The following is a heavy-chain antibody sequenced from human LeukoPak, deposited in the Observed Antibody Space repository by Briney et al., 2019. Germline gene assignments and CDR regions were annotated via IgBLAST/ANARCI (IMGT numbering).Heavy chain of an antibody. CDR3: ARVRFFPYYFDY. J-gene: IGHJ4*02. D-gene: IGHD3-3*01. V-gene: IGHV4-61*08. CDR1: GYSISGGYY. CDR2: IYYSGST. Sequence: PSETLSLTCTVSGYSISGGYYWGWIRQPPGKGLEWIGYIYYSGSTNYNPSLKSRVTISVDTSKNQFSLKLSSVTAADTAVYYCARVRFFPYYFDYWGQGTLVTVSS.